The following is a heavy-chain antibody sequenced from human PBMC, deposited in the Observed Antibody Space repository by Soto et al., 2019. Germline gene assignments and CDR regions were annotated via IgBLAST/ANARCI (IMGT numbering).Heavy chain of an antibody. Sequence: QVQLVESGGGVVQSGRSLRLSCAASGFTFRNHGMHWVRQAPGKGLEWLAVVSRDGSNQQYTDSVKGRFSISRDNSNNMLHLQMNSLRPEDTAVYYCAKDSTTPHFFDYWGQGILVTVSS. J-gene: IGHJ4*02. CDR1: GFTFRNHG. V-gene: IGHV3-30*13. CDR3: AKDSTTPHFFDY. CDR2: VSRDGSNQ. D-gene: IGHD4-4*01.